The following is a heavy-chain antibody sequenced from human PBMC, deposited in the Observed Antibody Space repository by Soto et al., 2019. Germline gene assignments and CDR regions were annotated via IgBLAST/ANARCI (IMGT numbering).Heavy chain of an antibody. CDR2: INHSGST. CDR1: GGSFSGYY. J-gene: IGHJ6*02. V-gene: IGHV4-34*01. D-gene: IGHD2-2*01. CDR3: ARGRRRGGYRMVGPALRPIESDV. Sequence: QVQLQQWGAGLLKPSETLSLTCAVYGGSFSGYYWSWIRQPPGKGLEWIGEINHSGSTNYNPSLTRRFTVSVDTHTHQFSLKLSSVTAADTAVDYCARGRRRGGYRMVGPALRPIESDVWGQGTTVTVSS.